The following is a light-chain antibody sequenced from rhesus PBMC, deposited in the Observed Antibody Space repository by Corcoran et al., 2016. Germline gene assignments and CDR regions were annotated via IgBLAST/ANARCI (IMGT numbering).Light chain of an antibody. CDR3: LRYNTSPWT. CDR1: QSISSW. V-gene: IGKV1-22*01. J-gene: IGKJ1*01. CDR2: KAS. Sequence: DIQMTQSPSSLSASVGDTVTITCRASQSISSWLDWYQQKPGKAPKLLIYKASSLKSGVQSRFSGSGSGTDFTLTVSSLQPEDFATYYCLRYNTSPWTFGRGTKVEIK.